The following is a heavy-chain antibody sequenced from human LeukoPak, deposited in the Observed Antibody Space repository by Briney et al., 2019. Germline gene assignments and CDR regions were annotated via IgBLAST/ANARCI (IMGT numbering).Heavy chain of an antibody. CDR2: ISWNSGSI. J-gene: IGHJ4*02. CDR1: GFTFDDYA. Sequence: QPGRSLRLSCAASGFTFDDYAMHWVRQAPRKGLEWVSGISWNSGSIGYADSVKGRFTISRDNAKNSLYLQMNSLRAEDTALYYCAKDILTSLYSSGWYGFDYWGQGTLVTVPS. CDR3: AKDILTSLYSSGWYGFDY. D-gene: IGHD6-19*01. V-gene: IGHV3-9*01.